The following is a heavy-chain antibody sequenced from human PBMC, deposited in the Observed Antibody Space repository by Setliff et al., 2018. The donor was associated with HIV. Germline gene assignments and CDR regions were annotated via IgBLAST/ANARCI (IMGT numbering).Heavy chain of an antibody. CDR3: ARDRPPRLRITMIVGAFDI. CDR2: IYYSGST. Sequence: SETLSLTCTVSGGSISSDYWSWIRQPPGKGLEWIGYIYYSGSTNYNPSLKSRVTISVATSKNQFSLKLNSVTTADTAVYYCARDRPPRLRITMIVGAFDIWGQGTMVTVSS. CDR1: GGSISSDY. V-gene: IGHV4-59*01. J-gene: IGHJ3*02. D-gene: IGHD3-22*01.